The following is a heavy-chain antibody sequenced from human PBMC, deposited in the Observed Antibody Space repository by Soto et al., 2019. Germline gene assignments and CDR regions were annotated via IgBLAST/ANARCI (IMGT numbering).Heavy chain of an antibody. CDR3: ARMGRVATKRFDY. V-gene: IGHV4-34*01. J-gene: IGHJ4*02. CDR2: INHSGST. D-gene: IGHD5-12*01. Sequence: SETLSLTCAVYGGSFSGYYWSWIRQPPGKGLEWIGEINHSGSTNYNPSLKSRVTISVDTSKNQFSLKLSSVTAAGTAVYYCARMGRVATKRFDYWGQGTLDTVSS. CDR1: GGSFSGYY.